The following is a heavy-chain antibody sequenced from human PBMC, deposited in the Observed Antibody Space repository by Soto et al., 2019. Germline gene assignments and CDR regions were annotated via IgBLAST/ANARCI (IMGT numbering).Heavy chain of an antibody. CDR3: SKSQEGVVATH. V-gene: IGHV4-34*01. Sequence: QVQLQQWGAGLLKPSETLSLNCAVNGGSLSGYYWCWIRQPPGKGLEWIGEIKDGGRNNYNQSLKSRTPKSSDKSNNQFPLRLYSGTAADTGVYYCSKSQEGVVATHWDQGTLVTLSS. J-gene: IGHJ4*02. CDR1: GGSLSGYY. D-gene: IGHD5-12*01. CDR2: IKDGGRN.